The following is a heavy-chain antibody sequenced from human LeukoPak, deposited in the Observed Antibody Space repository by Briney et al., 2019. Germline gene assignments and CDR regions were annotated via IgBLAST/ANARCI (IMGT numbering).Heavy chain of an antibody. CDR1: GFTFSSLA. V-gene: IGHV3-23*01. Sequence: GGSLRLSCASAGFTFSSLAMNWVRQPAGKRLEWVSTISGTGDTTNYADSVKGRITISRDNSKNTLSLQLNSLRAEDTAVYYCAKDYSSCWYDYWGQGTLVTVSS. J-gene: IGHJ4*02. CDR2: ISGTGDTT. CDR3: AKDYSSCWYDY. D-gene: IGHD6-19*01.